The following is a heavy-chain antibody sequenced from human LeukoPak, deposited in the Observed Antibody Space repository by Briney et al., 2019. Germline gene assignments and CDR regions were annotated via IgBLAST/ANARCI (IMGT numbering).Heavy chain of an antibody. CDR1: GFTFDDYG. V-gene: IGHV3-20*04. CDR2: INWNGGST. Sequence: RPGGSLRLPCAASGFTFDDYGMSWVRQAPGKGLEWVSGINWNGGSTGYADSVKGRFTISRDNAKNSLYLQMNSLRAEDTALYYCARDEPYSSGWYGRYWGQGTLVTVSS. J-gene: IGHJ4*02. D-gene: IGHD6-19*01. CDR3: ARDEPYSSGWYGRY.